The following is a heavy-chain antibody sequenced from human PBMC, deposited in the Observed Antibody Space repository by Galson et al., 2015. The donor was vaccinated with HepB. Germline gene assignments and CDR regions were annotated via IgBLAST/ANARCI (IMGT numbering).Heavy chain of an antibody. CDR1: GFTFSSYG. CDR3: ARDGGYYDRWAGGYFDL. CDR2: ISSSSSYI. J-gene: IGHJ2*01. Sequence: SLRLSCAASGFTFSSYGMHWVRQAPGKGLEWVSSISSSSSYIYYADSVKSRFTISRDNAKNSLYLQMNSLRAEDTAVYYCARDGGYYDRWAGGYFDLWGRGTLVTVSS. V-gene: IGHV3-21*01. D-gene: IGHD3-22*01.